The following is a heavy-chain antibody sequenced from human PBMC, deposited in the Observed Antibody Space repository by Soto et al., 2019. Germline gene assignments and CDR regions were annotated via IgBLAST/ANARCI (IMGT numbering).Heavy chain of an antibody. CDR2: ISYDGSNK. D-gene: IGHD6-13*01. CDR1: GFTFSSYG. V-gene: IGHV3-30*18. CDR3: AKESYGSSWEKDDRTYGMDV. J-gene: IGHJ6*02. Sequence: QVQLVESGGGVVQPGRSLRLSCAASGFTFSSYGMHWLRQAPGKGLEWVAVISYDGSNKYYADSVKGRFTISRDNSKNTLYLQMNSLRAEDTAVYYCAKESYGSSWEKDDRTYGMDVWGQGTTVTVSS.